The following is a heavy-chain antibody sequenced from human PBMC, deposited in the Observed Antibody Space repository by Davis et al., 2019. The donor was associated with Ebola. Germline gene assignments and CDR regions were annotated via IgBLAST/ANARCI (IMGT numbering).Heavy chain of an antibody. Sequence: AASVKVSCKASGYTFSTSAMHLVRQAPGQRLEWMVWINAGNGNTKYSQELQGRVSIIRDTSASTAYMELSSLRSEDTSVYYCARERMVRGVVYYYYYYGMDVWGQGTTVTVSS. J-gene: IGHJ6*02. CDR2: INAGNGNT. CDR3: ARERMVRGVVYYYYYYGMDV. D-gene: IGHD3-10*01. CDR1: GYTFSTSA. V-gene: IGHV1-3*01.